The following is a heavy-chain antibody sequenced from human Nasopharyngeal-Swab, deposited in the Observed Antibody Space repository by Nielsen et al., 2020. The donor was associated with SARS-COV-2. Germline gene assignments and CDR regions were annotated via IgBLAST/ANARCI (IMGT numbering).Heavy chain of an antibody. CDR3: ARDMLLGAGRAYYYYMDV. D-gene: IGHD3-10*01. Sequence: SETLSLTCTVSGGPISSYYWSWIRQPPGKGLEWIGYIYYSGSTNYNPSLKSRVTISVDTSKNQFSLKLSSVTAADTAVYYCARDMLLGAGRAYYYYMDVWGKGTTVTVSS. CDR2: IYYSGST. J-gene: IGHJ6*03. V-gene: IGHV4-59*01. CDR1: GGPISSYY.